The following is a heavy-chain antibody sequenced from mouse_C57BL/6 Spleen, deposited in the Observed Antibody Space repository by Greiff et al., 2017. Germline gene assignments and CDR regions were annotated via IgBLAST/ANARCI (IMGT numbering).Heavy chain of an antibody. CDR2: IDPSDSET. J-gene: IGHJ4*01. Sequence: QVQLQQPGAELVRPGSSVKLSCKASGYTFTSYWMHWVKQRPIQGLEWIGNIDPSDSETHYNQKFKDKATLTADKSSSTAYMQLSSLTSEDSAVYYCARWVNYAMDYWGQGTSVTVSS. D-gene: IGHD2-1*01. V-gene: IGHV1-52*01. CDR1: GYTFTSYW. CDR3: ARWVNYAMDY.